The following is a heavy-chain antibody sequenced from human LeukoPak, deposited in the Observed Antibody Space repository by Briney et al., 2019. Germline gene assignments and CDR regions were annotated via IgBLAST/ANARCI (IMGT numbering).Heavy chain of an antibody. CDR2: ISSSSSYI. J-gene: IGHJ4*02. V-gene: IGHV3-21*01. D-gene: IGHD2-15*01. CDR1: GFTFSSYS. Sequence: PGGSLRLSCAASGFTFSSYSMNWVRQAPGKGLEWVSSISSSSSYIYYADSVKGRFTISRDNAKNSLYLQLNSLRAEDTAVYYCARSCSGGSCYTYWGQGTLVTVSS. CDR3: ARSCSGGSCYTY.